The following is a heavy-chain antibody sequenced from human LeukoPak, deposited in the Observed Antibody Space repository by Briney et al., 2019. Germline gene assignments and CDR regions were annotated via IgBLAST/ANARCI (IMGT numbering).Heavy chain of an antibody. D-gene: IGHD6-13*01. J-gene: IGHJ4*02. CDR1: GFTFSNAW. CDR3: AKDHREQQLAIDY. CDR2: ISGSGGST. Sequence: PGGSLRLSCAASGFTFSNAWMSWVRQAAGKGLEWVSAISGSGGSTYYADSVKGRFTISRDNSKNTLYLQMNSLRAEDTAVYYCAKDHREQQLAIDYWGQGTLVTVSS. V-gene: IGHV3-23*01.